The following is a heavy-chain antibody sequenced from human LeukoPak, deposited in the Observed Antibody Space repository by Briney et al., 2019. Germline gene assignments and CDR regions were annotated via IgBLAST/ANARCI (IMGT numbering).Heavy chain of an antibody. Sequence: ASVKVSCKASGYTLTNYGTNWVRQAPGQGLEWMAWISVYNGNTNYEQKLQGRVTMTTDTSTTTAYLDLRSLRSDDTAVSHCARFTPRLSREKFDYWGQGTLVTVSS. V-gene: IGHV1-18*01. D-gene: IGHD3-3*02. J-gene: IGHJ4*02. CDR1: GYTLTNYG. CDR2: ISVYNGNT. CDR3: ARFTPRLSREKFDY.